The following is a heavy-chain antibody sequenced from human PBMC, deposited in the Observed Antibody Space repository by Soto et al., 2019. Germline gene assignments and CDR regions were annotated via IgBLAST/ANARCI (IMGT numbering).Heavy chain of an antibody. J-gene: IGHJ6*03. CDR2: ISAFNGNT. CDR3: ARDRGVAPPVAGNTHYYYYMGV. V-gene: IGHV1-18*01. D-gene: IGHD6-19*01. Sequence: QDQLVQSGAEVKKPGASLTVSCKASGYSFTNYGVTWVRQAPGQGLAWMGWISAFNGNTHYAQNLQGRVTMTTDASTSTAYMELRSLRSDDTAVYYCARDRGVAPPVAGNTHYYYYMGVWGKGTTVTVSS. CDR1: GYSFTNYG.